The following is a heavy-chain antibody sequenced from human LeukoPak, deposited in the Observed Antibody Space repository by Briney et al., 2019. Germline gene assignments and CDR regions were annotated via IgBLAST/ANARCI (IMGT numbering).Heavy chain of an antibody. Sequence: SQTLSLTCAVSGGSISSGGYSWSWIRQPPGKGLEWIGYIYHSGSTYYNPSLKSRVTISVDRSKNQFSLKLSSVTAADTAVYYCARADLWKDGGSFDYWGQGTLVTVSS. CDR3: ARADLWKDGGSFDY. V-gene: IGHV4-30-2*01. J-gene: IGHJ4*02. D-gene: IGHD3-3*01. CDR2: IYHSGST. CDR1: GGSISSGGYS.